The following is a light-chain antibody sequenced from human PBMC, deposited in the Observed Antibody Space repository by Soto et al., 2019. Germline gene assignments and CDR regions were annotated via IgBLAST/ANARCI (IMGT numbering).Light chain of an antibody. J-gene: IGLJ3*02. V-gene: IGLV2-14*01. CDR3: CSFTNSYTWV. CDR2: EVS. Sequence: QSALIQPASVSGSPGQSITISCTGTSSDVGGYNYVSWFQHHPGKVPKLMIYEVSHRPSGVSDRFSGSKSGTTASLTISGLQAEDEADYYCCSFTNSYTWVFGGGTKLTVL. CDR1: SSDVGGYNY.